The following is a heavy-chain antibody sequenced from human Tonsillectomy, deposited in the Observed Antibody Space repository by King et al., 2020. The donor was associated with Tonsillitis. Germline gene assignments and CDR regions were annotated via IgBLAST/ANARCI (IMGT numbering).Heavy chain of an antibody. V-gene: IGHV3-7*04. J-gene: IGHJ4*02. CDR1: GFSFGTFW. CDR2: IKQDGSEQ. CDR3: ARAVRFLEWLYFDY. D-gene: IGHD3-3*01. Sequence: QLVQSGGGLVQPGGSLRLSCEASGFSFGTFWMAWVRQAPGKGLEWVANIKQDGSEQYYVDSVKGRFTISRDNAKNSLYLQMNSLRAEDTAVYYCARAVRFLEWLYFDYWGQGTLVTVSS.